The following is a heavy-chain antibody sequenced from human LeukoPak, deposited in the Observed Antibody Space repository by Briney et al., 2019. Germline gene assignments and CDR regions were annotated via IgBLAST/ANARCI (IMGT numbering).Heavy chain of an antibody. CDR1: GFTFSSYS. J-gene: IGHJ4*02. Sequence: PGGSLRLSCAAAGFTFSSYSMSCVRHAPGKGLEWVSAISGSVGSTYYADSVKGRFTISRDNSKNTLYLQMNSLRAEDTAVYYCAKSPLDIVLVVYAKYYFDYWGQGTLVTVSS. CDR3: AKSPLDIVLVVYAKYYFDY. D-gene: IGHD2-8*02. CDR2: ISGSVGST. V-gene: IGHV3-23*01.